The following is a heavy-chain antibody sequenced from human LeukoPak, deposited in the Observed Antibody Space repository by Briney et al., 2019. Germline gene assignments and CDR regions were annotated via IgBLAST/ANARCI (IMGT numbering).Heavy chain of an antibody. CDR2: IYYSGST. V-gene: IGHV4-61*05. CDR1: GGSISSSSYY. CDR3: ARAKQWLVLRPVNYFDY. D-gene: IGHD6-19*01. Sequence: PSETLSLTCTVSGGSISSSSYYWSWIRQPPGKGPEWIGYIYYSGSTNYNPSLKSRVTISVDTSKNQFSLKLSSVTAADTAVYYCARAKQWLVLRPVNYFDYWGQGTLVTVSS. J-gene: IGHJ4*02.